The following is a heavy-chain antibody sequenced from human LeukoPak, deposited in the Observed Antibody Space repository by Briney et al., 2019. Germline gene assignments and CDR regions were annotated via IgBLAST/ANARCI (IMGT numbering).Heavy chain of an antibody. CDR1: GGSISSSSHY. Sequence: SETLSLTCSVSGGSISSSSHYWGWIRQPPGKGLEWIGTISYSGSTYYTPSLKSRVTISVDTSNNHFSLKLSSVTAADTAVYFCARLLWELSPAPYYFDYWGQGTLVTVSS. V-gene: IGHV4-39*07. CDR3: ARLLWELSPAPYYFDY. J-gene: IGHJ4*02. CDR2: ISYSGST. D-gene: IGHD3-16*02.